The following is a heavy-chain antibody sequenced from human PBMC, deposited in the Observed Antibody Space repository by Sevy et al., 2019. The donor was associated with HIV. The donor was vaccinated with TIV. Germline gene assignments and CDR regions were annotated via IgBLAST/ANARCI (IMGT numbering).Heavy chain of an antibody. CDR3: TTELPWGGDSGYDPVDY. V-gene: IGHV3-15*07. Sequence: GGSLRLSCAASGFSFSNAWMNWVRQAPGKGLEWVGRIISKIDGGTTDYAAPVKGRFSISRDDSKNILYLQVSSLKTEDTAVYYCTTELPWGGDSGYDPVDYWGQGTLVTVSS. CDR2: IISKIDGGTT. CDR1: GFSFSNAW. D-gene: IGHD5-12*01. J-gene: IGHJ4*02.